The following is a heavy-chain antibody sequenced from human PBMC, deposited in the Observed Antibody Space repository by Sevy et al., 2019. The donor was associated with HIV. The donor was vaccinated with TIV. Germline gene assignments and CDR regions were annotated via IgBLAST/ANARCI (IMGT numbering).Heavy chain of an antibody. J-gene: IGHJ4*02. CDR1: GFTFSSYA. D-gene: IGHD4-17*01. CDR3: AKGIGDTGDYVSDC. V-gene: IGHV3-23*01. CDR2: ISGRGGST. Sequence: GGSLRLSCAASGFTFSSYAMNWFRQAPGKGLEWVSGISGRGGSTYYADSVKGRFTISRDNSKNTLFLQMNTLRAEDTAVYYCAKGIGDTGDYVSDCWGQGTLVTVSS.